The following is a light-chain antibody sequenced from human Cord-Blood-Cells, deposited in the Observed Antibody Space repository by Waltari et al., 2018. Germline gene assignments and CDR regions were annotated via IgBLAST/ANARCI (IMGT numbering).Light chain of an antibody. CDR3: QQSYSTPQT. Sequence: DIQMTQSPSSLSASVGDRFTITCRASQSISSYLNWYQQKPGKAPKFLIYAASSLQSGVPSRFSGSGSGTDFTLTISSLQPEDFVTYYCQQSYSTPQTFGQGTKVEIK. CDR1: QSISSY. V-gene: IGKV1-39*01. CDR2: AAS. J-gene: IGKJ1*01.